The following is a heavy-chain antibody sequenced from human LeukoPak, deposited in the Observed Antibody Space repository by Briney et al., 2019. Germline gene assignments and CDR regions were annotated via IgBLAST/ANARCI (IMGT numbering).Heavy chain of an antibody. V-gene: IGHV1-18*01. J-gene: IGHJ4*02. D-gene: IGHD3-22*01. CDR1: GYTLTSYG. CDR2: ISAYSGKT. CDR3: ARRLDYYDISGYHTLDY. Sequence: ASVKVSCKASGYTLTSYGITWVRQAPGQGLEWMGWISAYSGKTNYAQKLQGRITMTTDTSTSTAYMELRSLRSDDTAVYYCARRLDYYDISGYHTLDYWGQGTLVTVSS.